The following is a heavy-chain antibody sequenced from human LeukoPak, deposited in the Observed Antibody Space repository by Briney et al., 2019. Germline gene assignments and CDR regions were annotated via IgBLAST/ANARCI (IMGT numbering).Heavy chain of an antibody. J-gene: IGHJ1*01. V-gene: IGHV1-69*05. Sequence: EASVTVSCKASGGTFSSYAISWVRQAPGQGLEWMGGIIPIFGTANYAQKFQGRVTITTDESTSTAYMELSSLRSEDTAVYYCARLIAARPKYFQHWGQGTLVTVSS. D-gene: IGHD6-6*01. CDR2: IIPIFGTA. CDR3: ARLIAARPKYFQH. CDR1: GGTFSSYA.